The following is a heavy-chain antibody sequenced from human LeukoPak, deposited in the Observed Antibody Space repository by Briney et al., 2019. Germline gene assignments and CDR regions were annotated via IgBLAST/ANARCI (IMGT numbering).Heavy chain of an antibody. J-gene: IGHJ4*02. D-gene: IGHD1-26*01. Sequence: PRGSLRLSCAASGFTFCSYSMNWGRPTLRERLGWVSSLSSSSSYIYYADSVKGRFTISRDNAKNSLYLQMNSLRAEDTAAYYCARDPIVTSGSYQYFDYWGQGALVTVSS. CDR3: ARDPIVTSGSYQYFDY. CDR1: GFTFCSYS. V-gene: IGHV3-21*01. CDR2: LSSSSSYI.